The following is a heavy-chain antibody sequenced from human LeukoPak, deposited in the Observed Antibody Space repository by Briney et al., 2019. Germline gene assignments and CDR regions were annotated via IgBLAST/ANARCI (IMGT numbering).Heavy chain of an antibody. CDR3: PTVSEF. Sequence: GGSLRLSCAASGFTFTNYWMHRVRQVPGKGLVWVAGINNDGTGTFYADSVQGRFTISRDNAKNTVYLQMNTLRPEDTALYHCPTVSEFWGQGTLVTVSS. V-gene: IGHV3-74*01. CDR2: INNDGTGT. J-gene: IGHJ4*02. CDR1: GFTFTNYW.